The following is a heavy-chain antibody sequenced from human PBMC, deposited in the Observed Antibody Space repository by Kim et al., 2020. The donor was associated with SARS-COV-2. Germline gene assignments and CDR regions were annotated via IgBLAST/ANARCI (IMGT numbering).Heavy chain of an antibody. V-gene: IGHV5-51*01. CDR3: ARLGSSGYYHFDL. J-gene: IGHJ2*01. D-gene: IGHD3-22*01. Sequence: SPSFQGQVPISADKSISTAYLQWSSLKASDTAMYYCARLGSSGYYHFDLWGRGTLVTVSS.